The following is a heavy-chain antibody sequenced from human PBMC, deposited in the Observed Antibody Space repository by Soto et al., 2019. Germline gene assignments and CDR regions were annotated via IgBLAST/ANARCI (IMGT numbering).Heavy chain of an antibody. J-gene: IGHJ4*02. D-gene: IGHD2-2*01. CDR3: TTDLVPFPAAQIDY. CDR2: IKSNTYGATT. CDR1: ELTFANAW. V-gene: IGHV3-15*01. Sequence: EVQLVESGGGLVKPGGSLRLSCAASELTFANAWMSWVRQAPGKGLEWVGRIKSNTYGATTDYAAPVKGRFTISRDDLKNTLFLQLNSLKTEDTAMYFCTTDLVPFPAAQIDYWGQGTLVTVSS.